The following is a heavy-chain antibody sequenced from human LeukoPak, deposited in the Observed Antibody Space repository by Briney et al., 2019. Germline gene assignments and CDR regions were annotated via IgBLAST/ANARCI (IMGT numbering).Heavy chain of an antibody. J-gene: IGHJ6*02. V-gene: IGHV1-46*01. Sequence: ASVKVSCKASGYTFTCYYMHWVRQAPGQGLEWMGLINPSGGSTSYAQKFQGRVTMTRDTSTSTVYMELSSLRSEDTAVYYCARDRVDVVEMATTSLGMDVWGQGTTVTVSS. CDR1: GYTFTCYY. D-gene: IGHD5-24*01. CDR2: INPSGGST. CDR3: ARDRVDVVEMATTSLGMDV.